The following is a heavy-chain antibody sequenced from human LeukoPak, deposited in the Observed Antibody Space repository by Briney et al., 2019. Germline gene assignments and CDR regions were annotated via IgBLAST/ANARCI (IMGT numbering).Heavy chain of an antibody. Sequence: QTGGSLILSCAASGFTFSSYWMHWVRQAPGKGLVWVSRIKGDGSTNYADSVKGRFTISRDNAKNTLSLQMNSLRAEDTGVYYCARAPSEIGGYYPEYFRHWGQGTLVTVSS. CDR1: GFTFSSYW. CDR2: IKGDGST. CDR3: ARAPSEIGGYYPEYFRH. J-gene: IGHJ1*01. D-gene: IGHD3-22*01. V-gene: IGHV3-74*01.